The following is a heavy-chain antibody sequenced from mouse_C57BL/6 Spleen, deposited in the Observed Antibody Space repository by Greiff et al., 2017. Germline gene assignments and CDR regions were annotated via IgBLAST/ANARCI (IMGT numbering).Heavy chain of an antibody. CDR2: IRGGGST. CDR3: AKQGDDGGCWFAY. D-gene: IGHD2-3*01. V-gene: IGHV2-9*01. J-gene: IGHJ3*01. Sequence: QVQLQQSGPGLVAPSQSLSITCTVSGFSLTSYGVDWVRQPPGKGLEWLGAIRGGGSTNYNSALMSRLSISKDNSKSQVFLKMNSVQTDDAAVCYVAKQGDDGGCWFAYWGQGSLGTVSA. CDR1: GFSLTSYG.